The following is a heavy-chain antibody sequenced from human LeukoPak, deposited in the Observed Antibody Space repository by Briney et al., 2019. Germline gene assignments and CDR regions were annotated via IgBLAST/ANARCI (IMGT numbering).Heavy chain of an antibody. CDR2: IRLDGSEK. CDR3: VRGGRYSYDY. D-gene: IGHD2-15*01. CDR1: GFTFSAYW. V-gene: IGHV3-7*03. J-gene: IGHJ4*02. Sequence: GGSLRLSCAASGFTFSAYWMSWVRQAPGKGLEWVANIRLDGSEKYYVDSVKGRFTISRDNAKNSFSLQMNSLRADDTAVYYCVRGGRYSYDYRGRGTLVTVSS.